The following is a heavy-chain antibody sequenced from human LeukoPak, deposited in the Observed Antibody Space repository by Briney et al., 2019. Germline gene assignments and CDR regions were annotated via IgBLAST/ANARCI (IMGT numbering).Heavy chain of an antibody. CDR1: GGTFSSYT. CDR2: IIPILGIA. Sequence: SVKVSCKASGGTFSSYTISWVREAPGQGLEWMGRIIPILGIANYAQKFQGRVTITADKSTSTAYMELSSLRSEDTAVYYCARDQGIAAAGTRYMDVWGKGTTVTVS. V-gene: IGHV1-69*04. CDR3: ARDQGIAAAGTRYMDV. D-gene: IGHD6-13*01. J-gene: IGHJ6*03.